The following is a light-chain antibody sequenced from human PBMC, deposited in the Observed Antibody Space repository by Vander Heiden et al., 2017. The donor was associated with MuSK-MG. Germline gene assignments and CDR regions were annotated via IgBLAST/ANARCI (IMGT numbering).Light chain of an antibody. V-gene: IGKV3-20*01. CDR1: QSVSSSY. CDR3: QQYGRSSWT. J-gene: IGKJ1*01. Sequence: ETVLTQSPGTLSLSPGERATLSCRASQSVSSSYLAWYQQKPGLAPRLLIYGASSRATGIPDRFSGSGSGTDFTLTISRLEPEDFAVYYCQQYGRSSWTFGQGTKVEIK. CDR2: GAS.